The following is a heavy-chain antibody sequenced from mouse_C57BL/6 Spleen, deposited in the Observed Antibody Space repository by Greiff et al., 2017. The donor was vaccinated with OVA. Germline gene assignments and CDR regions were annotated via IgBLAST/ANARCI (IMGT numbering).Heavy chain of an antibody. J-gene: IGHJ4*01. Sequence: QVQLQQPGTELVKPGASVKLSCKASGYTFTSYWMHWVKQRPGQGLEWIGNINPSNGGTNYNEKFKSKATLTVDKSSSTAYMQLSSLTPEDAAVYDYERATTVPRGYYDMDYWGQGTSVTVSS. CDR3: ERATTVPRGYYDMDY. CDR2: INPSNGGT. D-gene: IGHD1-1*01. V-gene: IGHV1-53*01. CDR1: GYTFTSYW.